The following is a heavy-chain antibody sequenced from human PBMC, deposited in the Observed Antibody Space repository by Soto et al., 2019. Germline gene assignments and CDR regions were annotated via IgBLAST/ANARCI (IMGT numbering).Heavy chain of an antibody. V-gene: IGHV3-30*18. D-gene: IGHD6-13*01. CDR1: GFTFSSYG. CDR3: AKDTAGLIDY. J-gene: IGHJ4*02. CDR2: ISYDGSNK. Sequence: GGSLRLSCAASGFTFSSYGRHWVRQAPGKGLEWVAVISYDGSNKYYADSVKGRFTISRDNSKNTLYLQMNSLRAEDTAVYYCAKDTAGLIDYWGQGTLVTVSS.